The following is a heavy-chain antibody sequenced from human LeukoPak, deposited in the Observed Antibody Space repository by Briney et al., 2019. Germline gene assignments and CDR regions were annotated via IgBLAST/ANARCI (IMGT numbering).Heavy chain of an antibody. J-gene: IGHJ4*02. CDR1: GFTFTNYF. CDR2: IKPSDGTT. Sequence: ASMKVSCKASGFTFTNYFMHWVRQAPGQGHEWVGMIKPSDGTTRYAQRFQGRVTMTSDTSTTTLYMDLSSLRAEDTAVYYCARAVDQDFDYWGQGTLVTVSS. D-gene: IGHD5-12*01. CDR3: ARAVDQDFDY. V-gene: IGHV1-46*01.